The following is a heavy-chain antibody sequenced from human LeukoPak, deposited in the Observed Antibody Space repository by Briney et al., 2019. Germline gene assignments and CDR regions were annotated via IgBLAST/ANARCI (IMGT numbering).Heavy chain of an antibody. J-gene: IGHJ4*02. CDR1: GFTFGDYA. CDR2: IRSETYGGTT. CDR3: TRDPAGYAYGYSFFDY. D-gene: IGHD3-22*01. Sequence: GGSLRLSCTASGFTFGDYAMSWFRQAPGKGLEWVGFIRSETYGGTTEYAASVKGRFSISRDDSKSIAYLQMNSLKTEDTAVYFCTRDPAGYAYGYSFFDYWGQGALVTVSS. V-gene: IGHV3-49*03.